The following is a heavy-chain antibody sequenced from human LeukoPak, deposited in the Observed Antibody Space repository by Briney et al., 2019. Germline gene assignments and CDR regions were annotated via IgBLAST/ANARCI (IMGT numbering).Heavy chain of an antibody. CDR1: GGSISSYY. V-gene: IGHV4-59*01. CDR3: ARSSYYYYMDV. J-gene: IGHJ6*03. Sequence: SETLSLTCTVSGGSISSYYWSWIRQPPGKGLEWIGYIYYSGSTNYNPSLKSRVTISVDTSKNQFSLKLSSVTAADTAVYYCARSSYYYYMDVWGKGTTVTISS. CDR2: IYYSGST.